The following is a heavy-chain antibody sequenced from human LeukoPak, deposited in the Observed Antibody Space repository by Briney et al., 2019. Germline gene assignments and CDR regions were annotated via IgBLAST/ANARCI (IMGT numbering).Heavy chain of an antibody. Sequence: GGSLRLSCAASGFTFSSYSMNWVRQAPGKGLEWVSYISSRSSTIYYADSVKGRFTISRDNAKNSLYLQMNSLRDEDTAVYYCASPTLPRGYSGYDFDYWGQGTLVTVSS. CDR2: ISSRSSTI. V-gene: IGHV3-48*02. CDR1: GFTFSSYS. CDR3: ASPTLPRGYSGYDFDY. J-gene: IGHJ4*02. D-gene: IGHD5-12*01.